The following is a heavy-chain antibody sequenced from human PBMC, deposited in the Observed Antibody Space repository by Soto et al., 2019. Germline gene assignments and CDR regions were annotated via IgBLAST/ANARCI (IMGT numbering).Heavy chain of an antibody. V-gene: IGHV3-9*01. CDR3: AKGVMGGLEGRRLVVWNPSYGMDG. D-gene: IGHD2-8*02. J-gene: IGHJ6*02. CDR1: GFTFDDYA. CDR2: ISWNSGSI. Sequence: GGSLRLSCAASGFTFDDYAMHWVRQAPGKGLEWVSGISWNSGSIGYADSVKGRFTVSRDNAKNSLYLQMNSLRAEDTALYYCAKGVMGGLEGRRLVVWNPSYGMDGWGRGTTVAVSS.